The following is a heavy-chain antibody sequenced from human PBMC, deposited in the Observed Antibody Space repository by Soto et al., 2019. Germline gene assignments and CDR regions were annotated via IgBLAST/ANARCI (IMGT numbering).Heavy chain of an antibody. D-gene: IGHD3-22*01. J-gene: IGHJ3*02. CDR1: GGSISSYY. CDR3: AREGNYDSSGYYPDAFDI. V-gene: IGHV4-59*01. CDR2: IYYSGST. Sequence: SETLSLTCTVSGGSISSYYWSWIRQPPGKGLEWIGYIYYSGSTNYNPSLKSRVTISVDTSKNQFSLKLSSVTAADTAVYYCAREGNYDSSGYYPDAFDIWGQGTMVTVSS.